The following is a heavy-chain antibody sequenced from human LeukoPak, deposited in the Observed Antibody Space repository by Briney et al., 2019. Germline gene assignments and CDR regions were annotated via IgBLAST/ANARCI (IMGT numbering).Heavy chain of an antibody. Sequence: PGGSLRLSCAASGFTFSSYAMSWVRQAPGKGLEWVSVIYSGGSTYYADSVKGRFTISRDNSKNTLYLQMNSLRAEDTAVYYCARERRGFVDYWGQGTLVTVSS. V-gene: IGHV3-53*01. CDR3: ARERRGFVDY. CDR1: GFTFSSYA. J-gene: IGHJ4*02. D-gene: IGHD3-10*01. CDR2: IYSGGST.